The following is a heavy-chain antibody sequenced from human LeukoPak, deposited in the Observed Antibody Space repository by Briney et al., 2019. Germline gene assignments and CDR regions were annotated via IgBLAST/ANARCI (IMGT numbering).Heavy chain of an antibody. CDR3: TTDLYYDILTGYFFDY. J-gene: IGHJ4*02. Sequence: PGGSLRLSCAASGFTFSNAWMSWVRQAPGKGLEWIGRIKSKTDGGTTDYAAPVKGRFTISRDDSKNTLYLQMNSLKTEDTAVYYCTTDLYYDILTGYFFDYWGQGTLVTVSS. D-gene: IGHD3-9*01. CDR1: GFTFSNAW. V-gene: IGHV3-15*01. CDR2: IKSKTDGGTT.